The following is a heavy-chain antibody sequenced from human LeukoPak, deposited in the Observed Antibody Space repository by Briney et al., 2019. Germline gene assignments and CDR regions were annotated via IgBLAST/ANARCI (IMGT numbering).Heavy chain of an antibody. CDR1: GFTFSSYW. V-gene: IGHV3-7*01. D-gene: IGHD5-12*01. J-gene: IGHJ6*03. CDR3: ARESRVRGYSGYDLETPTLRREDRLHYYYYYMDV. Sequence: PGGSLRLSCAASGFTFSSYWMSWVRQAPGKGLEWVANIKQDGSEKYYVDSVKGRFTISRDNAKNSLYLQMNSLRAEDTAVYYCARESRVRGYSGYDLETPTLRREDRLHYYYYYMDVWGKGTTVTVSS. CDR2: IKQDGSEK.